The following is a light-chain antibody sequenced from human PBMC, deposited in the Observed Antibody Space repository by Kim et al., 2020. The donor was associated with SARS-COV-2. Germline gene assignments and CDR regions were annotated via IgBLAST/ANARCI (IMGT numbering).Light chain of an antibody. CDR3: QQYGDSPQT. V-gene: IGKV3-20*01. CDR2: GAS. Sequence: EIVLTQSPGTLSLSPGERATLSCRASHSVSSYLAWYQQKPGQAPRLLIYGASSRATGIPDRFSGSGSGTDFTLTISRLEPEDFAVYYCQQYGDSPQTFGQGTKLEI. CDR1: HSVSSY. J-gene: IGKJ2*01.